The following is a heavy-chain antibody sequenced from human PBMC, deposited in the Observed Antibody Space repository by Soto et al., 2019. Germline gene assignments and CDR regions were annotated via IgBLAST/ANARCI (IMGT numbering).Heavy chain of an antibody. CDR1: GFTFSTYA. J-gene: IGHJ3*02. V-gene: IGHV3-21*01. CDR2: LSSSSDI. CDR3: AREGVATMSEAFDI. D-gene: IGHD5-12*01. Sequence: GGSLRLSCAASGFTFSTYAMNWVRQAPGKGLEWVSSLSSSSDIYHADSVKGRFTISRDNAKNSLYLQMNSLRAEDTAVYYCAREGVATMSEAFDIWGQGTMVTVS.